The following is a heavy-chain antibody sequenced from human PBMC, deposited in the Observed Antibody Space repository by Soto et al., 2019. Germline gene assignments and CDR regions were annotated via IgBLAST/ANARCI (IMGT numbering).Heavy chain of an antibody. CDR3: ARDFRTIFGVVRSGGMDV. J-gene: IGHJ6*02. V-gene: IGHV1-2*04. D-gene: IGHD3-3*01. CDR1: GYTFTGYY. Sequence: WASVKVSCKASGYTFTGYYMHWVRQAPGQGLEWMGWINPNSGGTNYAQKFQGWVTTTRDTSISTAYMELSRLRSDDTAVYYCARDFRTIFGVVRSGGMDVWGQGTTVTVSS. CDR2: INPNSGGT.